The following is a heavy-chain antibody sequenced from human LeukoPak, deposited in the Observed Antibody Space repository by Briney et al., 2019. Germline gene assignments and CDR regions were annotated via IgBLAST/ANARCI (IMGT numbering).Heavy chain of an antibody. CDR3: ARDNSGSYHSPDY. V-gene: IGHV3-33*01. J-gene: IGHJ4*02. CDR2: IWYDGSNK. CDR1: GFTFSSYG. D-gene: IGHD1-26*01. Sequence: GGSLRLSCAASGFTFSSYGMHWVRQAPGKGLEWVAVIWYDGSNKHYADSVKGRFTISRDNSKNTLYLQMNSLRAEDTAVYYCARDNSGSYHSPDYWGQGTLVTVSS.